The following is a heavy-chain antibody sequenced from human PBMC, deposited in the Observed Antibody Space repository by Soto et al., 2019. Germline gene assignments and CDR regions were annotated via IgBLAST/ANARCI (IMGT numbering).Heavy chain of an antibody. Sequence: ESLKISCKSSGYIFSKYWIGWVRQMPGKGLEWMGIIYPGDSDTRYSPSFQGQVTISADKSITTAYLQWRSLKASDTAIYYCVVYSSSSGRHFDYWGQGTLATDPS. J-gene: IGHJ4*02. V-gene: IGHV5-51*01. D-gene: IGHD6-6*01. CDR3: VVYSSSSGRHFDY. CDR1: GYIFSKYW. CDR2: IYPGDSDT.